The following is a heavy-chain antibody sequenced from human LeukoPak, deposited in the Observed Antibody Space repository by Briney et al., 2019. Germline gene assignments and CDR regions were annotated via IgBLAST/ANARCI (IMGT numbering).Heavy chain of an antibody. Sequence: SVKVSCKASGGTFSSYAISWVRQAPGQGLEWMGGIIPIFGTANYAQKFQGRVTITTDESTSTAYMELSSLRSEDTAVYYCATRHIAEYSSSWFHIDYWGQGTLVTVSS. CDR2: IIPIFGTA. J-gene: IGHJ4*02. CDR3: ATRHIAEYSSSWFHIDY. CDR1: GGTFSSYA. D-gene: IGHD6-13*01. V-gene: IGHV1-69*05.